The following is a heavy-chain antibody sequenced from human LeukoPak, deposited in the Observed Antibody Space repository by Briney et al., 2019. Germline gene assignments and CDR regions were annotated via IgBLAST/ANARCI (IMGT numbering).Heavy chain of an antibody. Sequence: GGSLRLSCAASGFTFSNYAMTWVRQAPGKGLEWVSAISATGSSTYYADSVKGRFTISRDNSKSTLYLQMNSLRAEDTAVYYCASEPPLMAPWFSFDYWGQGTLVTVSS. CDR3: ASEPPLMAPWFSFDY. J-gene: IGHJ4*02. CDR1: GFTFSNYA. V-gene: IGHV3-23*01. D-gene: IGHD2-8*01. CDR2: ISATGSST.